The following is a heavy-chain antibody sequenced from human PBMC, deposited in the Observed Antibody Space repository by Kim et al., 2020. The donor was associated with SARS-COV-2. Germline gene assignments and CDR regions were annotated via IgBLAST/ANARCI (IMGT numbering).Heavy chain of an antibody. CDR3: AKDYWSSRGSLYYYYGMDS. J-gene: IGHJ6*02. Sequence: GGSLRLSCAASGFTFSSYAMSWVRQAPGKGLEWVSAISGSGGSTYYADSVKGRFTISRDNSKNTLYLQMNSLRAEDTAVYYCAKDYWSSRGSLYYYYGMDSTGHRATVSLSS. D-gene: IGHD6-13*01. CDR1: GFTFSSYA. V-gene: IGHV3-23*01. CDR2: ISGSGGST.